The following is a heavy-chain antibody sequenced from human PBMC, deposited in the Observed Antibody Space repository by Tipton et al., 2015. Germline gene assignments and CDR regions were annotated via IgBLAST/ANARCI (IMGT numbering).Heavy chain of an antibody. Sequence: SLRLSCAVSGMILSSYDMHWVRQGTGKDLEWVSTLGVTGDTYYSDSVKGRFTISRENAKNSLYLQLNSLRAEDTALYYCARVQRMSLRYSQWSNPFDIWGQGTVVTVSS. CDR2: LGVTGDT. CDR1: GMILSSYD. J-gene: IGHJ3*02. CDR3: ARVQRMSLRYSQWSNPFDI. D-gene: IGHD3-9*01. V-gene: IGHV3-13*01.